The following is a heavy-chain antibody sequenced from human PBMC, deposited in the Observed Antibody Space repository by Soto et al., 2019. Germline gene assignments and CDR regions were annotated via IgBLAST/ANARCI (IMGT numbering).Heavy chain of an antibody. CDR1: GGTGGNRGYY. CDR2: IYYDGNT. J-gene: IGHJ5*02. CDR3: PGEVGSSSEYTWLDP. D-gene: IGHD6-13*01. V-gene: IGHV4-61*08. Sequence: SVRNTVVGGTGGNRGYYWSLIRQPPGTGLEGIGYIYYDGNTNYNPSRERRVTISVATSKNQFSLKLSAVPDADTAVYYCPGEVGSSSEYTWLDPWGQRSVDTGSS.